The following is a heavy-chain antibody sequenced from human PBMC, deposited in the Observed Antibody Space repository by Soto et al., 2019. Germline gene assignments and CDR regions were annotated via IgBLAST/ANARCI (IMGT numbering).Heavy chain of an antibody. Sequence: PSETLSLTCAVYGGSFSGYYWSWIRQPPGKGLEWIGEINHSGSTNYNPSLKSRVTISVDTSKNQFSLKLSSVTAADTAVYYCARGVRFLEWLSGTSRYYMDVWGKGTKVTVSS. D-gene: IGHD3-3*01. CDR2: INHSGST. V-gene: IGHV4-34*01. J-gene: IGHJ6*03. CDR3: ARGVRFLEWLSGTSRYYMDV. CDR1: GGSFSGYY.